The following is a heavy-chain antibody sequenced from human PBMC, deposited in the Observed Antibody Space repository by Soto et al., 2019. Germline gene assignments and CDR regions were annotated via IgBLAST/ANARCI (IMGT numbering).Heavy chain of an antibody. Sequence: ASVKVSCKASGYTLTSYDINWVRQATGQGLEWMGWMNPNSGNTGYAQKFQGRVTMTRNTSISTAYMELSSLRSEDTAVYYCARAKPDYGDYAYWGQGTLVTVSS. V-gene: IGHV1-8*01. CDR3: ARAKPDYGDYAY. CDR2: MNPNSGNT. CDR1: GYTLTSYD. D-gene: IGHD4-17*01. J-gene: IGHJ4*02.